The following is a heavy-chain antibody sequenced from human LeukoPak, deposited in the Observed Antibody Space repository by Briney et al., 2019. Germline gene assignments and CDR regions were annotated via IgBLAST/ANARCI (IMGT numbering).Heavy chain of an antibody. CDR2: IYYSGST. Sequence: SETLSLTCTVSGGSISSHYWSWLRQPPGKGLEWIGYIYYSGSTNYNPSLKSRVTISVDTSKNQFSLKLSSVTAADTAVYYCARQGIDSYDSSGYAHWGQGTLVTVSS. V-gene: IGHV4-59*08. CDR3: ARQGIDSYDSSGYAH. D-gene: IGHD3-22*01. J-gene: IGHJ4*02. CDR1: GGSISSHY.